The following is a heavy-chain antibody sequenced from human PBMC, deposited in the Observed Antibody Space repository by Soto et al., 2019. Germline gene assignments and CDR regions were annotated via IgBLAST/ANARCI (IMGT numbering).Heavy chain of an antibody. CDR3: ARHHTIFGVVIMTTWFDP. J-gene: IGHJ5*02. Sequence: PSETLSLTCTVSGGSISSSSYYWGWIRQPPGKGLEWIGSIYYSGSTYYNPSLKSRVTISVDTSKNQFSLKLSSVTAADTAVYYCARHHTIFGVVIMTTWFDPWGQGTLVTVSS. CDR1: GGSISSSSYY. V-gene: IGHV4-39*01. D-gene: IGHD3-3*01. CDR2: IYYSGST.